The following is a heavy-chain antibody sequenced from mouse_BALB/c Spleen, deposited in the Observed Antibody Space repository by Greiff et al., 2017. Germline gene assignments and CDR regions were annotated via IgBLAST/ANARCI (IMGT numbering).Heavy chain of an antibody. V-gene: IGHV1S81*02. D-gene: IGHD1-1*01. J-gene: IGHJ3*01. CDR2: INPSNGGT. CDR1: GYTFTSYY. CDR3: TRWDYVFAY. Sequence: QVHVKQSGAELVKPGASVKLSCKASGYTFTSYYMYWVKQRPGQGLEWIGEINPSNGGTNFNEKFKSKATLTVDKSSSTAYMQLSSLTSEDSAVYYCTRWDYVFAYWGQGTLVTVSA.